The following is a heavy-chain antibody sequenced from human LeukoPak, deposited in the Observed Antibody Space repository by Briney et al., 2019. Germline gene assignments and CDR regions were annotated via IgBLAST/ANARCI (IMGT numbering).Heavy chain of an antibody. CDR3: ARDGYSGYDFDY. V-gene: IGHV1-18*01. J-gene: IGHJ4*02. Sequence: ASVKVSCKASGYTFTSYGISWVRQAPGQGREWMGWISAYNGNTNYAQKLQGRGTMTTDTSTSTAYMELRSLRSDDTAVYYCARDGYSGYDFDYWGQGTLVTVSS. D-gene: IGHD5-12*01. CDR2: ISAYNGNT. CDR1: GYTFTSYG.